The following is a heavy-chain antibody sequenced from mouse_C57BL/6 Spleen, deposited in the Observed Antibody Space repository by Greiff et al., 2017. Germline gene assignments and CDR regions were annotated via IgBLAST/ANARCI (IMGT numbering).Heavy chain of an antibody. CDR3: ARDCCGSSACYFDY. D-gene: IGHD1-1*01. CDR1: GYTFTSYW. Sequence: QVQLQQPGTELVKPGASVKLSCKASGYTFTSYWMHWVKQRPGQGLEWIGNINPCNGGTNYNEKFKSKATLTVDKSSSTAYMQLSSLTSEDSAVYYCARDCCGSSACYFDYWGQGTTLTVSS. J-gene: IGHJ2*01. CDR2: INPCNGGT. V-gene: IGHV1-53*01.